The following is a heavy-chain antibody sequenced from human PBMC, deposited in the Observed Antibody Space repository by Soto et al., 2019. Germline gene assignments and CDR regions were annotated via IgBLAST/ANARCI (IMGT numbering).Heavy chain of an antibody. V-gene: IGHV3-7*01. Sequence: EVQLVESGGGLVQPGGSLRLSCATSGFAFNSYWMSWVRQAPGKGLEWVANIKGDGSDKYYVDSVKGRFTISRDNARSSLYLQMNSLRAEDTPMYYCARHEPSYTYGMTVWGQGTTVTVSS. J-gene: IGHJ6*02. CDR1: GFAFNSYW. D-gene: IGHD4-4*01. CDR2: IKGDGSDK. CDR3: ARHEPSYTYGMTV.